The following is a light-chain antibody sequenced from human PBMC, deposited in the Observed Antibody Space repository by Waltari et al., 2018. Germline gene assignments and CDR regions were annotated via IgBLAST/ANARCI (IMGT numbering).Light chain of an antibody. CDR2: RNN. V-gene: IGLV1-47*01. CDR3: AAWDDSLSAWV. CDR1: TSNIGSNY. J-gene: IGLJ3*02. Sequence: QSVLTQPPSASGPPGQRVTIPCSGSTSNIGSNYGYWYQQLPGAAPKLLIYRNNQRPSGVPDRFSGSNSGTSASLAISGLRSEDEADYYCAAWDDSLSAWVFGGGTRLTVL.